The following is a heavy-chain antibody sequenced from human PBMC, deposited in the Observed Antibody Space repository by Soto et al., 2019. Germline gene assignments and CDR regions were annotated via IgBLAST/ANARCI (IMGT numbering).Heavy chain of an antibody. CDR2: ISSSSGDI. D-gene: IGHD3-22*01. CDR1: EFTFSSDH. CDR3: AGGRITLRT. J-gene: IGHJ5*02. V-gene: IGHV3-48*02. Sequence: EVQLVESGGGSVQPGGSLRLSCAASEFTFSSDHMNWVRQAPGKGLEWISYISSSSGDIYYADSVKGRFTISRDNAKKSLYLQMNSLRDEDTAVYYCAGGRITLRTWGQGTPVTVSS.